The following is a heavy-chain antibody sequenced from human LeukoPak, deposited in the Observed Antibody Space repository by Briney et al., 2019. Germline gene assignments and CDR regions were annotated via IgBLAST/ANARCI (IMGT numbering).Heavy chain of an antibody. V-gene: IGHV3-7*01. CDR3: AREAPRARDFDY. J-gene: IGHJ4*02. CDR2: IKQDGSEK. Sequence: GALGLSFAASGFPFSSYLMTWVRPAPGKGLEGVANIKQDGSEKYYVDSVKGRFTISRDNSKNTLYLQMNSLRAEDTAVYYCAREAPRARDFDYWGQGTLVTVSS. CDR1: GFPFSSYL. D-gene: IGHD1-26*01.